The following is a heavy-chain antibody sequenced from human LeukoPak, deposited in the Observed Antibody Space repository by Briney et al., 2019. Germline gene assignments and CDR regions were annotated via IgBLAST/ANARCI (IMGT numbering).Heavy chain of an antibody. CDR1: GGSISSSSYY. Sequence: SETLSLTCTVSGGSISSSSYYWGWIRQPPGKGLEWIGSIYYSGSTYYNPSLKSRVTISVDTSKNQFSLKPSSVTAADTAVYYCARHRVATILPFFDYWGQGTLVTVSS. D-gene: IGHD5-12*01. V-gene: IGHV4-39*01. J-gene: IGHJ4*02. CDR2: IYYSGST. CDR3: ARHRVATILPFFDY.